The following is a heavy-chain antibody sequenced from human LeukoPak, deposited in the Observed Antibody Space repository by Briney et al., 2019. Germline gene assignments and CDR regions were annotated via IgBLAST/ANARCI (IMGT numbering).Heavy chain of an antibody. CDR2: FDPEDGET. Sequence: ASVKVSCKVSGYTRTDLSMHWVRQAPGKGLEWMGGFDPEDGETIYAQKFQGRVTMTEDTSTDTAYLALSSLRSEDTAVYYCSTAEGYCSSTSCLSFDYWGQGTLVTVSS. D-gene: IGHD2-2*01. CDR3: STAEGYCSSTSCLSFDY. CDR1: GYTRTDLS. V-gene: IGHV1-24*01. J-gene: IGHJ4*02.